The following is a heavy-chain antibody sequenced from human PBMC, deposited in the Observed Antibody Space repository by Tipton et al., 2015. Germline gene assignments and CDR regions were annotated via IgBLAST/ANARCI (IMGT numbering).Heavy chain of an antibody. J-gene: IGHJ5*01. CDR3: ARGGGDDYIWGSSRFDS. V-gene: IGHV4-31*03. Sequence: LSLTCTVSGGSISGAYNYWSWIRQHPTKGLEWIGYIFYSGSAFYNPSLKSRVTISVDTSENQFSLKLSSVTAADSAVYYCARGGGDDYIWGSSRFDSWGQGILVTVSS. D-gene: IGHD3-16*02. CDR2: IFYSGSA. CDR1: GGSISGAYNY.